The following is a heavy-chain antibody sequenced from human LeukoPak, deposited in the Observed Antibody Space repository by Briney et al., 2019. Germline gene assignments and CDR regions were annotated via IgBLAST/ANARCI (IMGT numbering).Heavy chain of an antibody. D-gene: IGHD3-22*01. Sequence: SETLSLTCTVSGGSISSYYWSWIRQPPGRGLEWIANIYSGGSTYQNPSLNSRVTISVDTSKTHFSLKLTSLTAADTAVYYCARQFYDSDGYYFQDWGQGTLVTVSS. J-gene: IGHJ1*01. CDR2: IYSGGST. V-gene: IGHV4-59*05. CDR3: ARQFYDSDGYYFQD. CDR1: GGSISSYY.